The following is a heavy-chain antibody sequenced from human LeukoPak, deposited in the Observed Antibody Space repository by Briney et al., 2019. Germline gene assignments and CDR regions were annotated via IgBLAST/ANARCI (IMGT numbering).Heavy chain of an antibody. CDR2: ILGNGDSS. J-gene: IGHJ4*02. D-gene: IGHD6-19*01. Sequence: GGSLRLSCTASGFTFSSYPMHWVRQAPGKGLEYVSAILGNGDSSFYADSVKGRFTISRDNSKNTLYLQMGSLRAVDMAVYYCARDTTSGWSFDYWGQGTQVTVSS. CDR1: GFTFSSYP. CDR3: ARDTTSGWSFDY. V-gene: IGHV3-64*02.